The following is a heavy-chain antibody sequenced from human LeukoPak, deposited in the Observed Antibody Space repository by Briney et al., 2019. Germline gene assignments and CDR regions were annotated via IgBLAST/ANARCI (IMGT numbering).Heavy chain of an antibody. J-gene: IGHJ4*02. Sequence: ASVTVSCKSSGYTFTGYYMHWVRQAPGQGLEWMGWINPNSGGTNYAQNFQGRVTMTRDTSISTAYMDLSRPRSDDTAVYYCARYSGGQWLDLDYWGQGTLVTVSS. CDR1: GYTFTGYY. CDR3: ARYSGGQWLDLDY. CDR2: INPNSGGT. D-gene: IGHD6-19*01. V-gene: IGHV1-2*02.